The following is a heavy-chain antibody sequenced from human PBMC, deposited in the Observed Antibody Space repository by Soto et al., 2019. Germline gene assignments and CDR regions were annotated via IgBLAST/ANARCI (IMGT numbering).Heavy chain of an antibody. Sequence: QVQLQESGPGLVKPSQTLSLTCTVSGGSISSGDYYWSWIRQPPGKGLEWIGYIYYSGSTYYNPSLKSRVTISVDTSKNQFSLKLSSVTAADTAVYYCARGQYYYDKGPDDYWFDPWGQGTLVTVSS. V-gene: IGHV4-30-4*01. J-gene: IGHJ5*02. D-gene: IGHD3-22*01. CDR1: GGSISSGDYY. CDR3: ARGQYYYDKGPDDYWFDP. CDR2: IYYSGST.